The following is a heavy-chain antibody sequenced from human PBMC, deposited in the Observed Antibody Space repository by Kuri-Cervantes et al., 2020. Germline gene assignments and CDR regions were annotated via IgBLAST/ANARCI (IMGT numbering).Heavy chain of an antibody. CDR3: AKVVLRYFDGNDAFDI. D-gene: IGHD3-9*01. J-gene: IGHJ3*02. CDR2: ISGSGGST. CDR1: GFTFSSYA. Sequence: GGSLRLSCAASGFTFSSYAMSWVRQAPGKGLEWVSAISGSGGSTYYADSVKGRFTISRDNSKNTLYLQMNSPRAEDTAVYYCAKVVLRYFDGNDAFDIWGQGTMVTVSS. V-gene: IGHV3-23*01.